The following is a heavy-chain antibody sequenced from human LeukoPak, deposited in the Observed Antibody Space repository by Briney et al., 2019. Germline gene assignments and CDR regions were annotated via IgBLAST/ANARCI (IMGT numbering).Heavy chain of an antibody. V-gene: IGHV3-21*01. CDR3: ARDPPFIIGTTFFDY. CDR2: ISTSSTYI. Sequence: GGSLRLSCAASGFTFSSYSMNWVRQAPGKGLEWVSTISTSSTYIYYADSVKGRFTISRDNAKNSLYLQMNSLRAEDTAVYYCARDPPFIIGTTFFDYWGQGTLVTVSS. D-gene: IGHD1-20*01. J-gene: IGHJ4*02. CDR1: GFTFSSYS.